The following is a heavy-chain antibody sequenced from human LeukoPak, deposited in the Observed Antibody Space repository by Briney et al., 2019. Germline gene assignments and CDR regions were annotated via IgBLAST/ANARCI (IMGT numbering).Heavy chain of an antibody. V-gene: IGHV3-33*01. CDR3: ARASINGSDPKRKRYYYYYNMDV. CDR1: GFTFSSYG. Sequence: GGSLRLSCAASGFTFSSYGMHWVRQAPGKGLEWVADIWCGGSSKYYADSVKGRFTISRDNSYNTLYLQMNSLRAEDTAVYYCARASINGSDPKRKRYYYYYNMDVGGKGNTVTVS. CDR2: IWCGGSSK. J-gene: IGHJ6*03. D-gene: IGHD1-26*01.